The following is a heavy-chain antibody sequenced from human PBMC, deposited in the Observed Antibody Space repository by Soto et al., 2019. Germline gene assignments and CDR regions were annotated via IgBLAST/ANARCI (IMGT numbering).Heavy chain of an antibody. V-gene: IGHV1-3*01. CDR2: INAGNGNT. CDR3: ARTQGTYYYDSSGYFTFGY. Sequence: ASVKVSCKAPGYTFTSYAMHWVRQAPGQRLEWMGWINAGNGNTKYSQKFQGRVTITRDTSASTAYMELSSLRSEDTAVYYCARTQGTYYYDSSGYFTFGYWGQGTLVTVSS. CDR1: GYTFTSYA. J-gene: IGHJ4*02. D-gene: IGHD3-22*01.